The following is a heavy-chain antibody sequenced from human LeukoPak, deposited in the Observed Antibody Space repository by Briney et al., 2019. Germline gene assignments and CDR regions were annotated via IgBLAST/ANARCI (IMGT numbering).Heavy chain of an antibody. CDR1: GYSFTSYW. D-gene: IGHD4-23*01. V-gene: IGHV5-51*01. J-gene: IGHJ3*02. Sequence: GESLKISCKGSGYSFTSYWIGWVRQMPGKGLEWMGIIYPGDSDTRYSPSFQDQVTISADKSISTAYLQWSSLKASDTAMYYCARQDYGGNSVPDAFDIWGQGTMVTVSS. CDR3: ARQDYGGNSVPDAFDI. CDR2: IYPGDSDT.